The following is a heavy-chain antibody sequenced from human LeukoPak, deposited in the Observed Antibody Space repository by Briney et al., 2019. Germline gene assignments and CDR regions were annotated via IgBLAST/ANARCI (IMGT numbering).Heavy chain of an antibody. CDR3: ARVSLGNHYYGMDV. J-gene: IGHJ6*02. CDR1: GFTFSTYW. D-gene: IGHD1-14*01. CDR2: INSDGSSI. V-gene: IGHV3-74*01. Sequence: QSGGSLRLSCAASGFTFSTYWMHWVRQAPGKGLVWVSRINSDGSSIDYADSVKGRFTISRDNAKNTLYLQMNSLRADDTAVYYCARVSLGNHYYGMDVWGQGTTVTVSS.